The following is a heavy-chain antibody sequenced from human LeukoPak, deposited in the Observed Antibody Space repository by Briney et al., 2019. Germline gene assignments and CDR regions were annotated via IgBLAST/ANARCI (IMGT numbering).Heavy chain of an antibody. CDR2: ISGSGGST. J-gene: IGHJ1*01. Sequence: GGSLRLSCAASGFTFSSYAMSWVRQAPGKGLEWVSAISGSGGSTYYADPVKGRFTISRDNSKNTLYLQMNSLRAEDTAVYYCAKDRRQYQQYFQHWGQGTLVTVSS. V-gene: IGHV3-23*01. CDR3: AKDRRQYQQYFQH. D-gene: IGHD4-11*01. CDR1: GFTFSSYA.